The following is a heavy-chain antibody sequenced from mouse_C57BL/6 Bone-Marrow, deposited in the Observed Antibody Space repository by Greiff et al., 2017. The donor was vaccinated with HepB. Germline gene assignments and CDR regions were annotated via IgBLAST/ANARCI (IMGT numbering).Heavy chain of an antibody. CDR3: ATRLRRVPVYFDV. CDR2: IYPGDGDT. V-gene: IGHV1-82*01. J-gene: IGHJ1*03. Sequence: QVQLQQSGPELVKPGASVKISCKASGYAFSSSWMNWVKQRPGKGLEWIGRIYPGDGDTNYNGKFKGKATLTADKSSSTAYMQLSSLTSEDSAVYFCATRLRRVPVYFDVWGTGTTVTVSS. D-gene: IGHD2-4*01. CDR1: GYAFSSSW.